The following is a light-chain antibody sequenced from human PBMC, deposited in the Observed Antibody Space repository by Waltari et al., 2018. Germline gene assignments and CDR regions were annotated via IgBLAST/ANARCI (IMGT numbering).Light chain of an antibody. J-gene: IGKJ1*01. CDR2: GAS. Sequence: LTQSPGTLSLSLGERATLSCRASQSVSRALAWYQQKPGQAPRLLIYGASTRATGIPDRFSGSGSGTDFSLTISRLEPDDFAVYYCQHYLRLPVTFGQGTTVEI. CDR3: QHYLRLPVT. V-gene: IGKV3-20*01. CDR1: QSVSRA.